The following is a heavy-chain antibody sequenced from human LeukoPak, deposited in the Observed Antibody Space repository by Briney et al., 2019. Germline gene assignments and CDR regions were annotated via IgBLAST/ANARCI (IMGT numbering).Heavy chain of an antibody. CDR2: INPTGGRT. J-gene: IGHJ4*02. V-gene: IGHV1-46*01. CDR3: TRADSYGDFDY. D-gene: IGHD3-10*01. CDR1: GYTFTSYY. Sequence: ASVKVSSKASGYTFTSYYIHWVRQAPGQGLEWMGIINPTGGRTTYAQKFQGRVTMTRDTSTSTVYMDLSSLRSEDTAVYFCTRADSYGDFDYWGQGTQVTDSS.